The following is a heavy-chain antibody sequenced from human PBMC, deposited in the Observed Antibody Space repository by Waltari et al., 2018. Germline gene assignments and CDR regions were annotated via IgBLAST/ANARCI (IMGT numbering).Heavy chain of an antibody. CDR3: ARDGSSWNYYYGMDV. Sequence: QVQLVESGGGVVQPGRSLRLSCAASGFTFSSYGMHWVRQAPGKGLEWVAVIWYDGSNKYYAESGKGRFTISRDNSKNTLYLQMNSLRAEDTAVYYCARDGSSWNYYYGMDVWGQGTTVTVSS. J-gene: IGHJ6*02. CDR2: IWYDGSNK. CDR1: GFTFSSYG. V-gene: IGHV3-33*01. D-gene: IGHD6-13*01.